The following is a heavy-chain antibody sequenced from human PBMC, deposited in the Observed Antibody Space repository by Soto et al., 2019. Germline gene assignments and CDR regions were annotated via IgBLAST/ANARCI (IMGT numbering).Heavy chain of an antibody. Sequence: EVQLVESGGGLVKPGGSLRLSCAASGFPFNNAWINWVHQVPGKGLEWVGRVKSKADGGSGDYAAPVKGRFVVSRDDSKDIVYLQMNSLKIEDTGVYYCTTDSRTTLPEIRFDYWGHGTQVTVSS. CDR2: VKSKADGGSG. J-gene: IGHJ4*01. CDR3: TTDSRTTLPEIRFDY. D-gene: IGHD1-26*01. V-gene: IGHV3-15*07. CDR1: GFPFNNAW.